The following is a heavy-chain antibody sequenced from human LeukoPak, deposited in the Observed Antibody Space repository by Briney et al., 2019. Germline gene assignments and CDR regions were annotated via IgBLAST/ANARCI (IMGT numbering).Heavy chain of an antibody. V-gene: IGHV7-4-1*02. CDR2: INTNTGNP. D-gene: IGHD3-10*01. CDR3: ARAPLTAPLWFGELLSNWFDP. Sequence: GASVKVSCKASGYTFTSYAMNWVRQAPGQGLEWMGWINTNTGNPTYAQGFTGRFVFSLDTSVSTAYLQISSLKAEGTAVYYCARAPLTAPLWFGELLSNWFDPWGQGTLVTVSS. J-gene: IGHJ5*02. CDR1: GYTFTSYA.